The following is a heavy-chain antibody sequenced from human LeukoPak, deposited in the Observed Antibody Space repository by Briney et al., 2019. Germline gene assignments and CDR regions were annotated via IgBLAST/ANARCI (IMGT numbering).Heavy chain of an antibody. J-gene: IGHJ4*02. CDR3: ARGHYDILTGYSNFDY. V-gene: IGHV1-69*05. D-gene: IGHD3-9*01. Sequence: ASVKVSCKASGGTFSSYAISWVRQAPGQGLEWMGGIIPIFGTANYAQKFQGRVTITTDESTSTAYMELSSLRSGDTAVYYCARGHYDILTGYSNFDYWGQGTLVTVSS. CDR2: IIPIFGTA. CDR1: GGTFSSYA.